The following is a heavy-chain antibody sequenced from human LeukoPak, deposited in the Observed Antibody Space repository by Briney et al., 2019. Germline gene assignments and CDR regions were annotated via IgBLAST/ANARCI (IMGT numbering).Heavy chain of an antibody. V-gene: IGHV5-51*01. CDR3: ASIVVAAAGRGYYYYGMDV. D-gene: IGHD6-13*01. J-gene: IGHJ6*02. Sequence: GESLKISCKGSGYSFTSYWIGWVRQMPGQGLEWMGIIYPGDSDTRYSPSFQGQVTISADKTISTAYVQWSSLRASDTAIYYCASIVVAAAGRGYYYYGMDVWGQGTTVTVSS. CDR1: GYSFTSYW. CDR2: IYPGDSDT.